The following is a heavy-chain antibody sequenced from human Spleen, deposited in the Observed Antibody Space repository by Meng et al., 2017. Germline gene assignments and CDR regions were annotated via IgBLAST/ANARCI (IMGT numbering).Heavy chain of an antibody. D-gene: IGHD3-22*01. CDR2: IIPIFGTA. CDR3: AESTLNYYDSSGYFGY. J-gene: IGHJ4*02. V-gene: IGHV1-69*01. CDR1: GGTFSSYA. Sequence: QVRLVQSGAEVKKPGSSVKVSCKASGGTFSSYAISWVRQAPGQGLEWMGGIIPIFGTANYAQKFQGRVTITADESTSTAYMELSSLRSEDTAVYYCAESTLNYYDSSGYFGYWGQGTLVTVSS.